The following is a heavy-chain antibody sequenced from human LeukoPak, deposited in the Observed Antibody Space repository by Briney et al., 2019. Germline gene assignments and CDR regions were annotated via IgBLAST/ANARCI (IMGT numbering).Heavy chain of an antibody. Sequence: GGSLRLSCAASGLTGSHNYVSWVRQAPGKGLEWVSAISGSGGSTYYADSVKGRFTISRDNSKNTLYLQMNSLRAEDTAVYYCAKELYYYDSSGYGWGQGTLVTVSS. V-gene: IGHV3-23*01. J-gene: IGHJ4*02. CDR1: GLTGSHNY. CDR3: AKELYYYDSSGYG. D-gene: IGHD3-22*01. CDR2: ISGSGGST.